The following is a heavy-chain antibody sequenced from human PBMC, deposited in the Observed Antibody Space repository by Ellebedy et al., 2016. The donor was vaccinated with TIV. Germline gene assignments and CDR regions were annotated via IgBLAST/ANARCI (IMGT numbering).Heavy chain of an antibody. Sequence: SVKVSCXASGFTFTSSAVQWVRQARGQRLEWIGWIVVGSGNTNYAQKFQGRVTMTEDTSTDTAYMELSSLRSEDTAVYYCATVPGYDSWGQGTLVTVSS. CDR1: GFTFTSSA. CDR3: ATVPGYDS. V-gene: IGHV1-58*01. D-gene: IGHD3-9*01. CDR2: IVVGSGNT. J-gene: IGHJ4*02.